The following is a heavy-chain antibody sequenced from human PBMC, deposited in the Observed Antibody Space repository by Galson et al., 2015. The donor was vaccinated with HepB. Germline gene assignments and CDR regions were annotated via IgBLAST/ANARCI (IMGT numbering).Heavy chain of an antibody. CDR3: AKSVGIHRSAPDY. Sequence: SLRLSCAASGFTFSSYGMHWVRQAPGKGLEWVAVISYDGSNKYYADSVKGRFTISRDNSKNTLYLQMNSLRAEDTAVYYCAKSVGIHRSAPDYWGQGTLVTVSP. J-gene: IGHJ4*02. CDR2: ISYDGSNK. V-gene: IGHV3-30*18. D-gene: IGHD1-14*01. CDR1: GFTFSSYG.